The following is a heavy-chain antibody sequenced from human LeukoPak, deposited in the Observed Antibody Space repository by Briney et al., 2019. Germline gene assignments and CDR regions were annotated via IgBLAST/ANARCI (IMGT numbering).Heavy chain of an antibody. CDR2: ITSNGGST. Sequence: GGSLRLSCSASGFTLSSYAMHWVRQAPGKGLIYVSAITSNGGSTYYADSVKGIFTISRDNSKNTLYLQMSSLRPEDTAVYYCVKVRPDTSGYFFEDWGQGTLVTVSS. CDR1: GFTLSSYA. CDR3: VKVRPDTSGYFFED. J-gene: IGHJ4*02. V-gene: IGHV3-64D*09. D-gene: IGHD3-22*01.